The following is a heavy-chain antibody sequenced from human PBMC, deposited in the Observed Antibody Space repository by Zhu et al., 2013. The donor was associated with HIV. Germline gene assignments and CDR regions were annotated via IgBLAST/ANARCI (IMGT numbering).Heavy chain of an antibody. CDR3: AREGGGYYDSSGSYTDY. V-gene: IGHV1-8*01. Sequence: QVQLVQSGAEVKKPGASVKVSCKASGYTFISYDINWVRQATGQGLEWMGWMNPNSGNTGYAQKFQGRVTMTTDTSTSTAYMDLRSLRSDDTAVYYCAREGGGYYDSSGSYTDYWGQGTLVAVSS. D-gene: IGHD3-22*01. CDR1: GYTFISYD. CDR2: MNPNSGNT. J-gene: IGHJ4*02.